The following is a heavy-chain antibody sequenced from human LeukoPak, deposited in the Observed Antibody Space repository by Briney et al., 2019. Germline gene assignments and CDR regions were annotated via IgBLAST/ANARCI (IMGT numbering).Heavy chain of an antibody. CDR3: ANNNYYGSGSYSSY. CDR1: GGSFSGYY. Sequence: ETLSLTCAVYGGSFSGYYWSWIRQPPGKGLEWVSAISGSGGSTYYADSVKGRFTISRDNSKNTLYLQMNSLRAEDTAVYYCANNNYYGSGSYSSYWGQGTLVTVSS. D-gene: IGHD3-10*01. V-gene: IGHV3-23*01. CDR2: ISGSGGST. J-gene: IGHJ4*02.